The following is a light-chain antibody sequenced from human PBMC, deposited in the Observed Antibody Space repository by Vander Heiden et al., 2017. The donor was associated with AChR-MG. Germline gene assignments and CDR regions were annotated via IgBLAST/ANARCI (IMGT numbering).Light chain of an antibody. Sequence: IQLTQSLLSLSVSVGDRVTITCRASQGSSSYLDWYQQKPGKAPKLLIYAASTLQSGVPSRFSGSGSGTDFTLTISRLQPEDFATYYCQQVNSYPRTFGQGTRLEIK. CDR2: AAS. CDR3: QQVNSYPRT. J-gene: IGKJ5*01. V-gene: IGKV1-9*01. CDR1: QGSSSY.